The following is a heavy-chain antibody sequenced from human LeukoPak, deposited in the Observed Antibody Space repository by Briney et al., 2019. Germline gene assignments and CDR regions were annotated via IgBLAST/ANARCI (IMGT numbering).Heavy chain of an antibody. D-gene: IGHD3-9*01. CDR1: GFTFSSYE. CDR2: IRTTAEGAKYA. Sequence: GGSLRLSCAASGFTFSSYEMNWVRQAPGKGLEWISNIRTTAEGAKYAYYADSVKGRVTISRDDGKNTLYLHMNSLRDDDTAVYYCATDQRYAFDYWGQGILVTVSS. V-gene: IGHV3-48*03. J-gene: IGHJ4*02. CDR3: ATDQRYAFDY.